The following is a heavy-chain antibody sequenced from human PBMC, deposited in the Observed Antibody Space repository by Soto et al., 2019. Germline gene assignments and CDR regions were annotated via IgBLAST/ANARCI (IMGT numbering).Heavy chain of an antibody. CDR2: IIPIFGTA. Sequence: SVKVSCKASGGTFSSYAISWVRQAPGQGLEWMGGIIPIFGTANYAQKFQGRVTITADESTSTAYMELSSLRSEDTAVYYCARRYCSSTSCYTSHYYYYGMDVWGQGXMVTVSS. J-gene: IGHJ6*02. CDR3: ARRYCSSTSCYTSHYYYYGMDV. V-gene: IGHV1-69*13. D-gene: IGHD2-2*02. CDR1: GGTFSSYA.